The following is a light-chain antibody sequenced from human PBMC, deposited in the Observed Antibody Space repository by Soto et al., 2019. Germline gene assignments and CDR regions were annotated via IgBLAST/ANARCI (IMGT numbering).Light chain of an antibody. CDR3: QQYGRSQT. J-gene: IGKJ1*01. CDR1: QRVSSDS. CDR2: STS. V-gene: IGKV3-20*01. Sequence: EIVFTQSPDTLSFSPGERATLSCRASQRVSSDSLAWYQQQPGQAPRLLIYSTSNRATGIPDRFSGSGSGTDFTLTIRRLEPEDFALYYCQQYGRSQTFGQGTKVDIK.